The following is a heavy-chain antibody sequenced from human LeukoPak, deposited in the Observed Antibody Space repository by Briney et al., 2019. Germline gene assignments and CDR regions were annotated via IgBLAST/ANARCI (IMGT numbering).Heavy chain of an antibody. Sequence: SETRSLTCTVSGGSISSYYWSWIRQPPGKGLEWIGYIYYSGSTNYNPSLKSRVTISVDTSKNQFSLKLSSVTAADTAVYYCARRSGSYPYYFDYWGQGTLVTVSS. J-gene: IGHJ4*02. V-gene: IGHV4-59*08. D-gene: IGHD1-26*01. CDR2: IYYSGST. CDR3: ARRSGSYPYYFDY. CDR1: GGSISSYY.